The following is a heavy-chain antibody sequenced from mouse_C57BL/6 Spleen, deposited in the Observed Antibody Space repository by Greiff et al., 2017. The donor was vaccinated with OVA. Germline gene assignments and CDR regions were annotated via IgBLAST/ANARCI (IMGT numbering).Heavy chain of an antibody. V-gene: IGHV1-54*01. CDR3: ARYPDRSYYFDY. CDR2: INPGSGGT. Sequence: QVQLQQSGAELVRPGTSVKVSCKASGYAFTNYLIEWVKQRPGQGLEWIGVINPGSGGTNYNEKFKGKATLTADKSSSTAYMQLSSLTSEDSAVYFCARYPDRSYYFDYWGQGTTLTVSS. CDR1: GYAFTNYL. J-gene: IGHJ2*01.